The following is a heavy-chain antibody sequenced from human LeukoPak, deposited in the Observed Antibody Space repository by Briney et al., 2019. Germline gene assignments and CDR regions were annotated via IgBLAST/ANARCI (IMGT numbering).Heavy chain of an antibody. CDR3: ARPYCSGGTCYSGVAFDI. J-gene: IGHJ3*02. Sequence: GESLKISCKGSGYSFTTYWIGWVRQMPGKGLEWMGIIYPGDSDTRYIPSFQGQVTISADKSISTAYLQRSSLKASDTAMYYCARPYCSGGTCYSGVAFDIWGQGTMVTVSS. D-gene: IGHD2-15*01. V-gene: IGHV5-51*01. CDR2: IYPGDSDT. CDR1: GYSFTTYW.